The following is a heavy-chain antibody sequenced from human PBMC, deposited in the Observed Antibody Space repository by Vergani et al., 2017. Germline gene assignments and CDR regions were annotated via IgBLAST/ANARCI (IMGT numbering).Heavy chain of an antibody. CDR3: ARSSSRYAFDI. CDR2: IYHSGST. J-gene: IGHJ3*02. D-gene: IGHD2-2*01. Sequence: QLQLQESGPGLVKPSETLSLTCAVSGYSISSGYYWGWIRQPPGKGLEWIGSIYHSGSTYYNPSLKSRVTISVDTSKNQFSLKLSSVTAADTAVYYCARSSSRYAFDIWGQGTMVTVSS. V-gene: IGHV4-38-2*01. CDR1: GYSISSGYY.